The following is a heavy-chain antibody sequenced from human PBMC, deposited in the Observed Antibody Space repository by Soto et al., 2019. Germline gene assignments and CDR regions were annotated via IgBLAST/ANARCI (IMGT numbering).Heavy chain of an antibody. CDR3: ARDNGGYYYDSSGYYYFDY. CDR2: IIPIFGTA. D-gene: IGHD3-22*01. J-gene: IGHJ4*02. V-gene: IGHV1-69*01. CDR1: GGTFSSYA. Sequence: QVQLVQSGAEVKKPGSSVKVSCKASGGTFSSYAISWVRQAPGQGLEWMGGIIPIFGTANYAQKFQGRVTITADESTSTAYMELSSLRSDDTAVYYCARDNGGYYYDSSGYYYFDYWGQGTLVTVSS.